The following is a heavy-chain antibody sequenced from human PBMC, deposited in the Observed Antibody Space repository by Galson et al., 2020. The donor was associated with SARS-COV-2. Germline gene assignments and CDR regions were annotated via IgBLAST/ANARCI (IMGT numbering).Heavy chain of an antibody. CDR2: FDPEDGET. CDR1: GYTLTELS. V-gene: IGHV1-24*01. J-gene: IGHJ4*02. D-gene: IGHD3-9*01. Sequence: ASVKVSCKVSGYTLTELSMHWVRQAPGKGLEWMGGFDPEDGETIYAQKFQGRVTMTEDTSTDTAYMELSSLRSEDTAVYYCATRFAYYDILTGYFSFYYWGQGTLVTVSS. CDR3: ATRFAYYDILTGYFSFYY.